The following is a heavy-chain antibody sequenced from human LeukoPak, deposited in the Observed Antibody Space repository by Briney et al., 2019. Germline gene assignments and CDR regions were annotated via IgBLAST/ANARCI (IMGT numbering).Heavy chain of an antibody. J-gene: IGHJ4*02. Sequence: SETLSLTCAVYGGSFSGYYWSWIRQPPGKGLEWIGEINHSGSTNYNPSLKSRVTISVDTSKNQFSLKLSSVTAADTAVYYCARRGMYYYDSSGYLYWGQGTLVTVSS. CDR2: INHSGST. CDR3: ARRGMYYYDSSGYLY. V-gene: IGHV4-34*01. D-gene: IGHD3-22*01. CDR1: GGSFSGYY.